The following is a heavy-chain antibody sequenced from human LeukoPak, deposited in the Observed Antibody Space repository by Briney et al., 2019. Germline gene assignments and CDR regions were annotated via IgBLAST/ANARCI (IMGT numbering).Heavy chain of an antibody. Sequence: PSETLSLTCAVYGGSFSGYYWSWIRQPPGKGLEWIGEINHSGSTNYNPSLKSRVTISVDTSKNQFSLKLSSVTAADTAVYYCARRYYDFWSGYYSSYFDYWGQGTLVTVSS. CDR3: ARRYYDFWSGYYSSYFDY. CDR1: GGSFSGYY. D-gene: IGHD3-3*01. V-gene: IGHV4-34*01. J-gene: IGHJ4*02. CDR2: INHSGST.